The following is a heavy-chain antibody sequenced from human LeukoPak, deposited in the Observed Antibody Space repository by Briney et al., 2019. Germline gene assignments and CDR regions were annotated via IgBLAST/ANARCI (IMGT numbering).Heavy chain of an antibody. CDR2: IKSKTDGGTT. Sequence: PGGSLRLSCAASGFTFSNAWMSWVRQAPGKGLEWVGRIKSKTDGGTTDYAAPVKGRFTISRDDSKSTLYLQMNSLKTEDTAVYYCTASITMVRGGTEIDYWGQGTLVTVSS. CDR1: GFTFSNAW. V-gene: IGHV3-15*01. D-gene: IGHD3-10*01. J-gene: IGHJ4*02. CDR3: TASITMVRGGTEIDY.